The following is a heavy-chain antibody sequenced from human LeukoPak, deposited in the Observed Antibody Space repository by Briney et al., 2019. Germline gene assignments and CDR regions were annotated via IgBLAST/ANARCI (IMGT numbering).Heavy chain of an antibody. CDR1: GGSISSYY. J-gene: IGHJ4*02. V-gene: IGHV4-4*07. D-gene: IGHD5-18*01. CDR3: ARLSGGYSYGSIDY. CDR2: IYTSGST. Sequence: PSETLSLTCTVSGGSISSYYWSWIRQPAGKGLEWIGRIYTSGSTNYNPSLKSRVTMSEDTSKNQFSLKLSSVTAADTAVYYCARLSGGYSYGSIDYWGQGTLVTVSS.